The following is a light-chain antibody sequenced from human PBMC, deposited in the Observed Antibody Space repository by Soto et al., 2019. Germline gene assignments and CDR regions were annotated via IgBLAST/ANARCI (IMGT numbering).Light chain of an antibody. Sequence: QSVLTQPPSVSGAPGQRVTISCSGSSSNIGSNTVNWDQQLPGTAPKLLIYSNNQRPSGVPDRFSGSKSGTSASLAISGLQSEDEADYYCAAWDDSLNGVVFGGGTKLTVL. J-gene: IGLJ2*01. V-gene: IGLV1-44*01. CDR2: SNN. CDR3: AAWDDSLNGVV. CDR1: SSNIGSNT.